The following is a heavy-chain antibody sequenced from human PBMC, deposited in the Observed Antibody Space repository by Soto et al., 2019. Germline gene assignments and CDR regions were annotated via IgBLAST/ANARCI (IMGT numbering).Heavy chain of an antibody. D-gene: IGHD3-22*01. CDR2: IIPIFGTA. J-gene: IGHJ3*02. CDR1: GGTFSSYA. V-gene: IGHV1-69*06. CDR3: ARDLDSRPFNI. Sequence: ASVKVSCKASGGTFSSYAISWVRPAPGQGLEWMGGIIPIFGTANYAQKLQGRVTTHADKSTSTAYIDLSSLRSEDTAVYYCARDLDSRPFNIWGQGTMVTVSS.